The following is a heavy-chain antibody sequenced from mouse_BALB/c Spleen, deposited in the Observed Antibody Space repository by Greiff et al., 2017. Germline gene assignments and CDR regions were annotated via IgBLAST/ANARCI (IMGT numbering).Heavy chain of an antibody. CDR1: GFSLTSYG. J-gene: IGHJ3*01. CDR3: ARDGGLLLRSPFAY. V-gene: IGHV2-9*02. CDR2: IWAGGST. D-gene: IGHD1-1*01. Sequence: VKLMESGPGLVAPSQSLSITCTVSGFSLTSYGVHWVRQPPGKGLEWLGVIWAGGSTNYNSALMSRLSISKDNSKSQVFLKMNSLQTDDTAMYYWARDGGLLLRSPFAYWGQGTLVTVSA.